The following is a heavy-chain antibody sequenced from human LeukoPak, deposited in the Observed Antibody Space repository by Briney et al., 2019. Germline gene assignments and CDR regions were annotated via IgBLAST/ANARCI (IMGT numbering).Heavy chain of an antibody. J-gene: IGHJ4*02. CDR2: IYTSGST. Sequence: PSETLSLTCTVSGGSISSYYWSWIRQPAGKGLEWIGRIYTSGSTNYNPSLKSRVTISTDSSKNQFPLKLKSVTAADTAVYYCARVGMGTTGGRLFDFWGQGTLVTVSS. D-gene: IGHD1-1*01. CDR3: ARVGMGTTGGRLFDF. CDR1: GGSISSYY. V-gene: IGHV4-4*07.